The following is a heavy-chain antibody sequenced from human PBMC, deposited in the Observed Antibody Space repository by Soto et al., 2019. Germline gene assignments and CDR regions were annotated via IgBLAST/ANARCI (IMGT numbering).Heavy chain of an antibody. V-gene: IGHV1-46*01. CDR2: INPSGGST. J-gene: IGHJ6*02. CDR1: GYTFTSYY. Sequence: QVQLVQSGAEVKKPGASVKVSCKASGYTFTSYYMHWVRQAPGQGLEWMGIINPSGGSTSYAQKFQGRVTMTRDTSTRTVYMELSSLRSEDTAVYYCARDPCSGGSCYGMDVWGQGTTVTVSS. D-gene: IGHD2-15*01. CDR3: ARDPCSGGSCYGMDV.